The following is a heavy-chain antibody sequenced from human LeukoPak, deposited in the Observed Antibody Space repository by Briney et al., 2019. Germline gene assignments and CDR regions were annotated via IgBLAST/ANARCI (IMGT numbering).Heavy chain of an antibody. V-gene: IGHV3-7*01. CDR1: GFTFSSYW. D-gene: IGHD3-10*01. Sequence: GGSLRLSCAASGFTFSSYWMSWVRQAPGKGLEWVANIKPDVSEKYYVDSVKGRFTISRDDAKNSLYLQMNSLRAEDTAVYYCAKETPPDYYGAGSYYNGFDYWGQGTLVTVSS. J-gene: IGHJ4*02. CDR2: IKPDVSEK. CDR3: AKETPPDYYGAGSYYNGFDY.